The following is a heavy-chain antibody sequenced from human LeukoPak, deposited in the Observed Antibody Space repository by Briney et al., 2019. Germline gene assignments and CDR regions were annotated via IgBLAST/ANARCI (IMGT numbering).Heavy chain of an antibody. CDR2: ISGRDGST. V-gene: IGHV3-23*01. Sequence: PGGSLRLSCAASGFTFSNYAMSWVRQAPGKGLEWVSGISGRDGSTYDADSVKGRFTISRDNAKNSLYLQMNSLRAEDTALYYCAKLYYYDSSGPIGAFDIWGQGTMVTVSS. CDR1: GFTFSNYA. CDR3: AKLYYYDSSGPIGAFDI. D-gene: IGHD3-22*01. J-gene: IGHJ3*02.